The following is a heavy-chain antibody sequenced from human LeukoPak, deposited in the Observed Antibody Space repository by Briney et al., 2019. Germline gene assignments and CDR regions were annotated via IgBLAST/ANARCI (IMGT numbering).Heavy chain of an antibody. J-gene: IGHJ6*02. CDR3: ARGPGYYYYYYGMDV. CDR1: GGSFRGYY. V-gene: IGHV4-34*01. CDR2: INHSGST. Sequence: PSETLSLTCAVYGGSFRGYYWSWIRQPPGKGLEWIGEINHSGSTNYNPSLKSRVTISVDTSKNQFSLKLSSVTAADTAVYYCARGPGYYYYYYGMDVWGQGTTVTVSS.